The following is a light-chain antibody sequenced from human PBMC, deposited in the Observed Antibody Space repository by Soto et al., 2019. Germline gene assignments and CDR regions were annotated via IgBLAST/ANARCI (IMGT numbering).Light chain of an antibody. J-gene: IGKJ1*01. CDR1: QSISDY. CDR3: QQTYSTPTLT. CDR2: AAS. Sequence: DIQVTQSPSSLSASIGDRVTISCRASQSISDYLTWYQQKPGRAPKLLIYAASSLQTGVPSRFGGSVSGTDFTLTISGLQPEDFATYYCQQTYSTPTLTFGQGTKVDIK. V-gene: IGKV1-39*01.